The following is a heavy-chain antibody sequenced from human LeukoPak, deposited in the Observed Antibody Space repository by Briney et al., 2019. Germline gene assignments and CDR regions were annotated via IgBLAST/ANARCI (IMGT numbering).Heavy chain of an antibody. J-gene: IGHJ4*02. V-gene: IGHV4-34*01. CDR2: INHSGST. D-gene: IGHD4-17*01. CDR3: ASASYGDYVDY. CDR1: GGSFSGYY. Sequence: SETLSLTCAVYGGSFSGYYWSWLRQPPGKGLEWIGEINHSGSTNYNPSLKSRVTISVDTSKNQFSLKLSSVTAADTAVYYCASASYGDYVDYWGQGTLVTVSS.